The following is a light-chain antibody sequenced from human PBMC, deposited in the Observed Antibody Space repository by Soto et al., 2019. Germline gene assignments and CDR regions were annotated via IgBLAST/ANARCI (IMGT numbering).Light chain of an antibody. CDR3: CSHAGSSTYVV. CDR2: EVS. CDR1: SSDIGSYNL. J-gene: IGLJ2*01. Sequence: QSVLTQAASVSGSPGQSITISCTGTSSDIGSYNLVSWYQQHPGKAPKLMISEVSKRPSGVSNRFSGSKSGNTASLTISGLQAEDEADYYCCSHAGSSTYVVFGGGTQLTVL. V-gene: IGLV2-23*02.